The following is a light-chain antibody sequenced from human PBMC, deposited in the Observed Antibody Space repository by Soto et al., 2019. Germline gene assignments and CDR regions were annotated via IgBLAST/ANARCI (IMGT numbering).Light chain of an antibody. Sequence: EVVLTQSPDTLSLSPGERATLSCGASQSVSSFLAWYQQKPGQAPRLLIYDASNRATGIPARFSGSGSGTDFTLTISSLEPEDFAVYYCQHRSSWPGAFGPGTKVDIK. V-gene: IGKV3-11*01. J-gene: IGKJ3*01. CDR2: DAS. CDR3: QHRSSWPGA. CDR1: QSVSSF.